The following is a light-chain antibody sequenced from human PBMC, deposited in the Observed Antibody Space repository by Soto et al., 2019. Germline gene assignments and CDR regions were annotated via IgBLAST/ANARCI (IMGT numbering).Light chain of an antibody. CDR3: ASWDDRLSGVV. V-gene: IGLV1-47*01. Sequence: QSVLTQPPSVSGTPGQKITISCSGSTSNVGRNYVYWYQQLPGMAPKLLIYRNDRRPSGVSDRFSGSKSDTSASLAISGLRAEDEVDYYCASWDDRLSGVVFGGGTQVTVL. J-gene: IGLJ2*01. CDR1: TSNVGRNY. CDR2: RND.